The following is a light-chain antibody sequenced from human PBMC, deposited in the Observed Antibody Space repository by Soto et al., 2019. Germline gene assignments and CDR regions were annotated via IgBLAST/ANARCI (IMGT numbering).Light chain of an antibody. V-gene: IGKV1-39*01. CDR3: QQRYSPSQT. CDR2: AAS. CDR1: QSVTSY. Sequence: DIQMTQSPSSLSASVGDRVTITCRASQSVTSYLNWYQQKPGKAPKLLIYAASSLQSGVPSRFSGGRSGTDFTLTISSLQPEDFETYYCQQRYSPSQTCGQGTKVEIK. J-gene: IGKJ1*01.